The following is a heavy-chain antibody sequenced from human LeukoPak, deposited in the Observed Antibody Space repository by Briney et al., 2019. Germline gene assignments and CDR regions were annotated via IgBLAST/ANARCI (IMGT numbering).Heavy chain of an antibody. D-gene: IGHD1-26*01. CDR1: GYTFTTYR. V-gene: IGHV1-18*01. CDR2: ISAYNGDT. CDR3: ARGPSGSYYFRLGYYYYYMDV. Sequence: ASVKVSCKASGYTFTTYRINWVRQAPGQGLEWMGWISAYNGDTNYAQKLQGRITMTTDTSTSTGYMELRSLRSDDTAVYYCARGPSGSYYFRLGYYYYYMDVWGKGTTVTVSS. J-gene: IGHJ6*03.